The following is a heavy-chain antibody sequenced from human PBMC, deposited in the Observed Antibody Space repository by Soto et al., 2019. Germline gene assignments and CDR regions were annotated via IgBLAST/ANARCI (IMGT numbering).Heavy chain of an antibody. Sequence: GGSLRLSCAAYGFTFSSYWMSWVRQAPGEGLECVANIKQDGSEKYYVDSLKARLTISRDNAKNSLYLQMKSLRAEETAVYYCARGTLYSSSCYLDYYGMDVWGQGTTVTVSS. D-gene: IGHD6-13*01. V-gene: IGHV3-7*03. CDR2: IKQDGSEK. CDR1: GFTFSSYW. J-gene: IGHJ6*02. CDR3: ARGTLYSSSCYLDYYGMDV.